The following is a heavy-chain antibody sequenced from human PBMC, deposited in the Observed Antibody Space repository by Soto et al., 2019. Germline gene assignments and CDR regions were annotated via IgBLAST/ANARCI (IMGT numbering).Heavy chain of an antibody. CDR3: ASRSLPSNYYGSGSLSLLIFY. CDR2: INAGNGNT. D-gene: IGHD3-10*01. J-gene: IGHJ4*02. CDR1: GYTFTSYA. V-gene: IGHV1-3*01. Sequence: ASVKVSCKASGYTFTSYAMHWVRQAPGQRLEWMGWINAGNGNTKYSQKFQGRVTITRDTSASTAYMELSSLRSEDTAVYYCASRSLPSNYYGSGSLSLLIFYWGQGTLVTVSS.